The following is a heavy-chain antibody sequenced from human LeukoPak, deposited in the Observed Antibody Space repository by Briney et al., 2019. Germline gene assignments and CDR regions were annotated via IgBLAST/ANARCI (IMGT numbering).Heavy chain of an antibody. Sequence: TETPSLTCAVYGGSFSGYYWSWIRQPPGKGLEWIGEINYSGSTNYNPSLKSRVTISVDTSKNQFSLKLSSVTAADTAVYYCASRKYQWYFDYWGQGTLVTVSS. CDR3: ASRKYQWYFDY. V-gene: IGHV4-34*01. CDR1: GGSFSGYY. CDR2: INYSGST. D-gene: IGHD2-2*01. J-gene: IGHJ4*02.